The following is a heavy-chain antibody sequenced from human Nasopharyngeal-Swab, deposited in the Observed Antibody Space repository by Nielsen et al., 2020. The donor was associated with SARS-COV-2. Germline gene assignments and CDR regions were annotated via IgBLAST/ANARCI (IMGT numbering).Heavy chain of an antibody. D-gene: IGHD5-18*01. CDR1: GFTFSAYR. CDR3: ARRIQLFEAWDWFDP. V-gene: IGHV3-7*03. Sequence: GGSLRLSCEASGFTFSAYRMSWVRQAPGKGLEWVASIKEDGSDKYYVDSVKGRFTISRDNAKNSLYLQMNSLRAEDTAVYYCARRIQLFEAWDWFDPWGQGTLVTVSS. CDR2: IKEDGSDK. J-gene: IGHJ5*02.